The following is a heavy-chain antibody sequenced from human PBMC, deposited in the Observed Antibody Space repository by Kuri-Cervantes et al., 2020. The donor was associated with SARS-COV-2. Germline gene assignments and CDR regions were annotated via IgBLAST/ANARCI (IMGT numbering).Heavy chain of an antibody. Sequence: SETLSLTCAVSGYSISSGYYWGWIRQPPGKGLEWIGSIYHSGSTYYNPSLKSRVTISVDTSKNQFSLKLSSVTAADTAVYYCAGAPLLGYCSSTSCPKYGMDVWGQGTTVTVSS. V-gene: IGHV4-38-2*01. D-gene: IGHD2-2*01. CDR1: GYSISSGYY. CDR3: AGAPLLGYCSSTSCPKYGMDV. J-gene: IGHJ6*02. CDR2: IYHSGST.